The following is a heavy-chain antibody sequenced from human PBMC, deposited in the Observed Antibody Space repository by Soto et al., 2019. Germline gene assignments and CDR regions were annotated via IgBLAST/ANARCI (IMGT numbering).Heavy chain of an antibody. CDR1: GFTFSSYG. CDR2: ISYDGNNK. CDR3: ATDPHPYRSPSPGDF. J-gene: IGHJ1*01. D-gene: IGHD6-6*01. Sequence: PGGSLRLSCAASGFTFSSYGMHWVRQAPGKGLEWVAVISYDGNNKFYGDSVKGRFTISRDNSKNTLYLQMNSLRTEDTAVYSCATDPHPYRSPSPGDFWVQGTLVTVSS. V-gene: IGHV3-30*03.